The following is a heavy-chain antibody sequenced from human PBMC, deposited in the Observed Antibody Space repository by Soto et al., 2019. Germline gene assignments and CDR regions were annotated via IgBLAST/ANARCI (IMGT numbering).Heavy chain of an antibody. CDR1: GFTFSGFD. J-gene: IGHJ4*02. CDR3: ARGQEVGAHFFDS. V-gene: IGHV3-13*01. CDR2: IGTAGDT. D-gene: IGHD2-15*01. Sequence: SLRLSCEASGFTFSGFDMHWVRQPTGKGLEWVSTIGTAGDTYYAVSVKGRFTISRDNAKNSLSLQMNSLRAGDTAVYFCARGQEVGAHFFDSWGQGTQVTAPQ.